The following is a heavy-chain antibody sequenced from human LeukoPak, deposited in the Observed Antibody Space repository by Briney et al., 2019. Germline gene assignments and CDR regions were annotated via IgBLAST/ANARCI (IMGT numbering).Heavy chain of an antibody. CDR2: INQDGSEK. CDR3: ARLSAMVRGPEDIFYFEY. V-gene: IGHV3-7*01. D-gene: IGHD3-10*01. CDR1: GFTFSSYW. J-gene: IGHJ4*02. Sequence: PGGSLRLSCAASGFTFSSYWMSWVRQAPGKGLEWVANINQDGSEKYYVDSVKGRFTISRDIAKQSVFLQMNSLRAEDTALYYCARLSAMVRGPEDIFYFEYWGLGILVTVPS.